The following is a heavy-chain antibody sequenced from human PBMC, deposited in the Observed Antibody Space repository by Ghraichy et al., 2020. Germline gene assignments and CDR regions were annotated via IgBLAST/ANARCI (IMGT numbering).Heavy chain of an antibody. CDR3: AHSTGYCSGGSCYSNWFDP. V-gene: IGHV2-5*01. D-gene: IGHD2-15*01. J-gene: IGHJ5*02. CDR2: IYWNDDK. CDR1: GFSLSTSGVG. Sequence: SGPTLVKPTQTLTLTCTFSGFSLSTSGVGVGWIRQPPGKALEWLALIYWNDDKRYSPSLKSRLTITKDTSKNQVVLTMTNMDPVDTATYYCAHSTGYCSGGSCYSNWFDPWGQGTLVTVSS.